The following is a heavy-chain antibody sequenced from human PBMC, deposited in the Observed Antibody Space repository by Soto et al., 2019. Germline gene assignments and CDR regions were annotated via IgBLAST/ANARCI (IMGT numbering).Heavy chain of an antibody. CDR2: ISYDGSNK. J-gene: IGHJ4*02. CDR3: AQDKRQWLEGWPDY. V-gene: IGHV3-30*18. CDR1: GFTFSSYG. Sequence: QVQLVESGGGVVQPGRSLRLSCAASGFTFSSYGMHWVRQAPGKGLEWVAVISYDGSNKYYADSVKGRFTISRDNSKNTLYLQMNSLRAEDTAVYYCAQDKRQWLEGWPDYWGQGTLVTVSS. D-gene: IGHD6-19*01.